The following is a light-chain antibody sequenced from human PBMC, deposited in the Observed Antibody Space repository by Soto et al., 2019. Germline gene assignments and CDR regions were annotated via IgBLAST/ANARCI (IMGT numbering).Light chain of an antibody. CDR2: DNT. J-gene: IGLJ2*01. V-gene: IGLV1-40*01. Sequence: QPVLTQPPSASGTPGQRVTISCSGSSSNIGSNYVHWYQQLPGSAPKLLISDNTNRPSGVPDRFSGSKSGTSASLAISGLQAEDEADYYCQSYDSSLSVIFGGGTQLTVL. CDR1: SSNIGSNY. CDR3: QSYDSSLSVI.